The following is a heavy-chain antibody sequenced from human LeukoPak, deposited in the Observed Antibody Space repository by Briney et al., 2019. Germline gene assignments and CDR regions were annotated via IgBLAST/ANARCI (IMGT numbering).Heavy chain of an antibody. V-gene: IGHV3-7*04. Sequence: GGSLRLSCAASGFTFISYWMSWVRQAPGKGLEWVANIKQDGSEKYYVDSVKGRFTISRDNAKNSLYLQMNSLRAEDTAVYYCARQTYYYGSGSYGPSDYWGQGTLVTVSS. CDR3: ARQTYYYGSGSYGPSDY. CDR1: GFTFISYW. CDR2: IKQDGSEK. J-gene: IGHJ4*02. D-gene: IGHD3-10*01.